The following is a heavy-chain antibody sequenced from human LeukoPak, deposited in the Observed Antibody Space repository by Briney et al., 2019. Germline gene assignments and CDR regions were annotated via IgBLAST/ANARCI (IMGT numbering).Heavy chain of an antibody. CDR2: ISSGAIYL. CDR1: GFTFSSYS. Sequence: GESLRLSCAASGFTFSSYSMNWVRQAPGKGLEWASSISSGAIYLYYADSVKGRFTISRDNSKNTLYLQMNNLRAEDTAVYYCAKDSRHLSSTRGGLKESRGGFSDYWGQGTLVTVSS. D-gene: IGHD6-13*01. J-gene: IGHJ4*02. V-gene: IGHV3-21*01. CDR3: AKDSRHLSSTRGGLKESRGGFSDY.